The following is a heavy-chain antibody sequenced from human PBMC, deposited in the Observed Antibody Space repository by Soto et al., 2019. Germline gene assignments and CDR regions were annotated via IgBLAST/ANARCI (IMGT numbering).Heavy chain of an antibody. CDR1: GYTFTSYG. V-gene: IGHV1-18*04. J-gene: IGHJ6*02. Sequence: ASVKVSCKASGYTFTSYGISWVRQAPGQGLEWMGWISAYNGNTNYAQKLQGRVTMTTDTSTSTAYMELGSLRSEDTAVYYCASGRFVYYYDSSGYYYYYYYGMDVWGQGTTVTVSS. D-gene: IGHD3-22*01. CDR2: ISAYNGNT. CDR3: ASGRFVYYYDSSGYYYYYYYGMDV.